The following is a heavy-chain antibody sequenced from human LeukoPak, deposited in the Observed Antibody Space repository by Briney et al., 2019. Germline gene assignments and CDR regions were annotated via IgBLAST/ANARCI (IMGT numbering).Heavy chain of an antibody. V-gene: IGHV1-46*01. Sequence: ASVKVSYKDSGYTFTNYYMHWLRQGPGQGLEWMGIINPSGGSTSYAQKFQGRVTMTRDTSTNTVYMELSSLRSEDTAVFYCVKGATRIAGLNPFWNFDPWGRGTLVTVSS. D-gene: IGHD6-13*01. CDR1: GYTFTNYY. CDR3: VKGATRIAGLNPFWNFDP. CDR2: INPSGGST. J-gene: IGHJ2*01.